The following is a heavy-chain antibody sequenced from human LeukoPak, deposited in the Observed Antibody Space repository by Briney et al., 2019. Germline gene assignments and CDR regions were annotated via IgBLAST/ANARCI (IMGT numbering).Heavy chain of an antibody. J-gene: IGHJ4*02. CDR3: ARDRTAMVSDFDY. Sequence: PGGSLRLSCAASGFTFSSYAMSWVRQAPGKGLEWVAVISYDGSNKYYADSVKGRFTISRDNSKNTLYLQMNSLRAEDTAVYYCARDRTAMVSDFDYWGQGTLVTVSS. D-gene: IGHD5-18*01. CDR1: GFTFSSYA. V-gene: IGHV3-30-3*01. CDR2: ISYDGSNK.